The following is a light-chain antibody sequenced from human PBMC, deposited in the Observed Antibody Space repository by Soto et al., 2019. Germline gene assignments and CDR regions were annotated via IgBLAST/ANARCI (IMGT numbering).Light chain of an antibody. Sequence: DIQMTQSPSSLSASVGDRVTITCRASQSISRYLNWYQQKPGKAPKLLISAASSLQSGVPSRFSGSGSGTDFILTISSLQPEDFATYYCQQSYSTLMYTFGQGTKLEIK. CDR1: QSISRY. J-gene: IGKJ2*01. CDR2: AAS. V-gene: IGKV1-39*01. CDR3: QQSYSTLMYT.